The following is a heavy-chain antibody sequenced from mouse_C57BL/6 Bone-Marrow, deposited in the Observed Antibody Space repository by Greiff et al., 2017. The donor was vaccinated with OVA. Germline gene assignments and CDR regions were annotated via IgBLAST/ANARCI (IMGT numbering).Heavy chain of an antibody. V-gene: IGHV1-26*01. CDR2: INPNNGGT. CDR3: ASLWFAY. Sequence: EVQLQQSGPELVKPGASVKISCKASGYTFTDYYMNWVKQSHGKSLEWIGDINPNNGGTSYNQKFKGKATLTVDKSSSTAYMVLRSLTSEDSAVYYCASLWFAYWGQGTLVTVSA. J-gene: IGHJ3*01. CDR1: GYTFTDYY.